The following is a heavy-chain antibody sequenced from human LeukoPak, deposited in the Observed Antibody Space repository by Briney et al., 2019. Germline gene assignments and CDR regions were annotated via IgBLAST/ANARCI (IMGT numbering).Heavy chain of an antibody. CDR2: IIPIFGTA. D-gene: IGHD4-11*01. J-gene: IGHJ6*03. CDR1: GGTFSSYA. Sequence: ASVKVSCKASGGTFSSYAISWVRQAPGQGLEWMGRIIPIFGTANYAQKSQGRVTITADKSTSTAYMELSSLRSEDTAVYYCARSYSSYDYYYYYMDVWGKGTTVTVSS. V-gene: IGHV1-69*06. CDR3: ARSYSSYDYYYYYMDV.